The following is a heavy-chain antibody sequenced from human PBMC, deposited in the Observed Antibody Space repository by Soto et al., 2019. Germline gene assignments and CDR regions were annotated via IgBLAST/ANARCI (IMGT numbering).Heavy chain of an antibody. CDR1: GFTFSSHG. CDR2: INYDGSKK. D-gene: IGHD3-10*01. J-gene: IGHJ4*02. CDR3: ARDAMKYYGSGSYYNSFDY. Sequence: PGGSLRLSCAASGFTFSSHGMHWVRQAPGKGLEWVAVINYDGSKKYYADSVKGRFTISRDDAKNTLYLQMNSLRAEDTAVYYCARDAMKYYGSGSYYNSFDYWGQGTLVTVSS. V-gene: IGHV3-33*01.